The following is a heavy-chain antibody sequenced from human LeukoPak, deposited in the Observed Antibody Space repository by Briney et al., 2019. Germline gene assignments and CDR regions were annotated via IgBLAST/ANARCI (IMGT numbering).Heavy chain of an antibody. V-gene: IGHV5-51*01. CDR2: IYPGDSDT. CDR3: ARLSSGYYRRFDY. Sequence: GASLQISCKGSGYSFTSYWIGWVRQLPGKGLEWMGIIYPGDSDTRYSPSFQGQVTISADKSISTAYLQWSSLKASDTAMYYCARLSSGYYRRFDYWGQGTLVTVSS. D-gene: IGHD3-22*01. J-gene: IGHJ4*02. CDR1: GYSFTSYW.